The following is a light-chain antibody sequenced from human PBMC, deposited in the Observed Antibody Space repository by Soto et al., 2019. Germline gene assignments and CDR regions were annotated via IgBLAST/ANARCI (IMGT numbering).Light chain of an antibody. V-gene: IGKV3-20*01. J-gene: IGKJ3*01. CDR1: QSVSSNY. CDR3: QQYGSSPQT. Sequence: EIVLTQSPGTLSLSPGERGTLSCRASQSVSSNYLAWYQQKPGQAPRLLIFGASSRATGIPDRFSGSGSGTDFSLTISRLEPEDFAVYYCQQYGSSPQTFGPGTKVDIK. CDR2: GAS.